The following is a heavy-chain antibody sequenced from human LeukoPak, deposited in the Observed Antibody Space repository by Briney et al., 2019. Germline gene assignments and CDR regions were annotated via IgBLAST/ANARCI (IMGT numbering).Heavy chain of an antibody. CDR3: ARGYYYDRSGYYGDY. D-gene: IGHD3-22*01. Sequence: PSETLTLSCAVYGGSFSGYYWNWIRQPPGKGLEWIGEINHSGSTNYNPSLKSRVTISLDTSKNQFSLKLSSVIAADTAVYYCARGYYYDRSGYYGDYWGQGTLVTVSS. CDR2: INHSGST. CDR1: GGSFSGYY. J-gene: IGHJ4*02. V-gene: IGHV4-34*01.